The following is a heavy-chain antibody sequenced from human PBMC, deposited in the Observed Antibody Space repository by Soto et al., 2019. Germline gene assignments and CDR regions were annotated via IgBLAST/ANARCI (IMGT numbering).Heavy chain of an antibody. V-gene: IGHV3-23*01. D-gene: IGHD4-17*01. CDR1: GFTFSSYA. CDR3: AKAPSGTVTTSHIDY. CDR2: ISGSGGST. Sequence: EVQLLESGGGLVQPGGSLRLSCAASGFTFSSYAMSWVHQAPGKGLEWVSAISGSGGSTYYADSVKGRFTISRDNSKNTLYLQMNSLRAEDTAVYYCAKAPSGTVTTSHIDYWGQGTLVTVSS. J-gene: IGHJ4*02.